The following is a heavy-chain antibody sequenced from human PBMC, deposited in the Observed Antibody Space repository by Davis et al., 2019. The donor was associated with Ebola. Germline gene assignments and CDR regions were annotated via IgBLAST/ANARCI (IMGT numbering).Heavy chain of an antibody. Sequence: GESLKISCAASGFTFSDYYMSWIRQAPGKGLEWVSYISSSSYTNYADSVKGRFTISRDNSKNTLYLQMNSLRAEDTAVYYCAKVPGKWLVPGPWDYWGQGTLVTVSS. CDR1: GFTFSDYY. CDR2: ISSSSYT. V-gene: IGHV3-11*05. D-gene: IGHD6-19*01. J-gene: IGHJ4*02. CDR3: AKVPGKWLVPGPWDY.